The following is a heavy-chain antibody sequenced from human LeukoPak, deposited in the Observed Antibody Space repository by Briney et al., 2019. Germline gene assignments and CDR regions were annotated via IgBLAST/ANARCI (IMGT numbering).Heavy chain of an antibody. CDR3: ARDYDFWSGYYSPTRGYFGY. J-gene: IGHJ4*02. Sequence: PGGTLRLSCAASGFTFSGSGMHWVRQAPGKGLEGVTFIRYDGSNKYYTDSAKGRFTISRDNSKNTLYLQMDSLRAEDTGVYYCARDYDFWSGYYSPTRGYFGYWGQGTLVTVSS. V-gene: IGHV3-30*02. CDR2: IRYDGSNK. D-gene: IGHD3-3*01. CDR1: GFTFSGSG.